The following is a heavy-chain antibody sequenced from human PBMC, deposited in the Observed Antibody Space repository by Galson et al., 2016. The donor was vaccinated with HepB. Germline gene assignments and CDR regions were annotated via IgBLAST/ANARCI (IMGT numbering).Heavy chain of an antibody. CDR3: RGVNFYDY. CDR1: GFTFRTFT. Sequence: SLRLSCATSGFTFRTFTMHWVRQAPGKGLDWVAVISSEVTHTYYADSVKGRFTISRDNSKSTVYLQMTSLRPDDTAVYYCRGVNFYDYWGQGTLVTVSS. V-gene: IGHV3-30-3*01. J-gene: IGHJ4*02. CDR2: ISSEVTHT. D-gene: IGHD3-3*01.